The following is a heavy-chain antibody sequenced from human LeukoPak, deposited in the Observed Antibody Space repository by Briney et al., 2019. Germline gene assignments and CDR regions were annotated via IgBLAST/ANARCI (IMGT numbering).Heavy chain of an antibody. V-gene: IGHV4-34*11. D-gene: IGHD3-22*01. CDR1: GGSFSGYY. CDR2: IFYSGTP. CDR3: ARRVYYYDESGYYKVWYFDL. Sequence: SETLSLTCAVYGGSFSGYYWSWIRQSPGKGLEWMGYIFYSGTPNYNPSFSGRVSLSIDTSRNQFALTLTSVNAADTAVYYCARRVYYYDESGYYKVWYFDLWSRGTLVTVSS. J-gene: IGHJ2*01.